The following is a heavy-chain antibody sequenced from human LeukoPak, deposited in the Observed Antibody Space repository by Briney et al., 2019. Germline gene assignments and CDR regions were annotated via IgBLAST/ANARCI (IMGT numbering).Heavy chain of an antibody. CDR2: ISGSGGRT. D-gene: IGHD3-9*01. Sequence: GGTLRLSCAASGFTFSSYGMSWVRQAPGKGLEWVSAISGSGGRTYYADSVKGRFTISRDNAKNSLYLQMNSLRAEDTAVYYCARDQFRYYDILTGSDYWGQGTLVTVSS. J-gene: IGHJ4*02. CDR3: ARDQFRYYDILTGSDY. CDR1: GFTFSSYG. V-gene: IGHV3-23*01.